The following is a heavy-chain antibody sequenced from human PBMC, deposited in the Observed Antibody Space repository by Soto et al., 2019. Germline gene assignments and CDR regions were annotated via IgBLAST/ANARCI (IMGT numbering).Heavy chain of an antibody. V-gene: IGHV3-48*01. CDR3: ASEKVAAASVHVFDI. CDR1: GFTFSIYS. Sequence: EVQLVESGGGLVQPGGSLRLTCAASGFTFSIYSMNWVRQAPGKGLEWVSYIMPGSSHIFYADSVKGRFTISRDNDKNLRDLQRKILRAADTALYYCASEKVAAASVHVFDIWGQGTMVCVSS. CDR2: IMPGSSHI. J-gene: IGHJ3*02. D-gene: IGHD2-2*01.